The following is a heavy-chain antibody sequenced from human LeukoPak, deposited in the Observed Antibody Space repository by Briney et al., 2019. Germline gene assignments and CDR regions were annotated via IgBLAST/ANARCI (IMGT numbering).Heavy chain of an antibody. CDR3: ARGSATNSGNGLRWFDP. CDR2: INHSGST. V-gene: IGHV4-34*01. J-gene: IGHJ5*02. D-gene: IGHD5-12*01. CDR1: GGSFSGYY. Sequence: SETLSLTCAVYGGSFSGYYWSWIRQPPGKGLEWIGKINHSGSTNYNPSLKSRVTISVDTSKNQFSLKLSSVTAADTAVYYWARGSATNSGNGLRWFDPWGQGTLVTVSS.